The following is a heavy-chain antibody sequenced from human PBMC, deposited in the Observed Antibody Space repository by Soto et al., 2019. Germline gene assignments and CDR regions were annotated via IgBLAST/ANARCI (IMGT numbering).Heavy chain of an antibody. Sequence: GGSLRLSCAASGFTFSNAWMSWVRQAPGKGLEWVGRIKSKTDGRTTDYAAPVKGRFTISSDDSKNTLYLQMNSRKTEDTAVDYCTTDFHIGAYYYGMDVWGQGTTVTVSS. CDR3: TTDFHIGAYYYGMDV. CDR1: GFTFSNAW. D-gene: IGHD1-26*01. V-gene: IGHV3-15*01. J-gene: IGHJ6*02. CDR2: IKSKTDGRTT.